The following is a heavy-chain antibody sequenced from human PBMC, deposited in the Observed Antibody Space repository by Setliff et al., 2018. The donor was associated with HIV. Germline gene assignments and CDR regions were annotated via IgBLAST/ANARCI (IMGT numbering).Heavy chain of an antibody. D-gene: IGHD3-10*01. V-gene: IGHV4-61*02. CDR3: ARARYIVIRGDAGMDV. CDR1: GGSINSGGYY. CDR2: IYTSGLT. J-gene: IGHJ6*02. Sequence: SETLSLTCTVSGGSINSGGYYWVWIRQPALKRLEWIGRIYTSGLTNYNPSLKSRVTISVETSKNQVSLKLSSVTASDTAVYYCARARYIVIRGDAGMDVWGPGTTVTVSS.